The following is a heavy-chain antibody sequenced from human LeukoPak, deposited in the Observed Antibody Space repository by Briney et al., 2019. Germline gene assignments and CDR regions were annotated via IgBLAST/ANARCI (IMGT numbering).Heavy chain of an antibody. CDR3: AKDLGGWYDY. Sequence: PGRSLRLSCAASGFTVSSYGMHWVRQAPGKGLEWVAVISYDGSNKYYADSVKGRFTISRDNSKNTLYLQMNSLRAEDTAVYYCAKDLGGWYDYWGQGTLVTVSS. CDR1: GFTVSSYG. J-gene: IGHJ4*02. D-gene: IGHD6-19*01. CDR2: ISYDGSNK. V-gene: IGHV3-30*18.